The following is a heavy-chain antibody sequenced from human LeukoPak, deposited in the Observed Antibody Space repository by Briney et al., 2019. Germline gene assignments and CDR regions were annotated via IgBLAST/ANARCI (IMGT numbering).Heavy chain of an antibody. D-gene: IGHD5-12*01. J-gene: IGHJ4*02. V-gene: IGHV3-23*01. CDR1: GFTFSNYA. Sequence: GGSLRLSCAASGFTFSNYAMSWVRQAPGKGLEWVSLISGSGGFTYYADSVKGRFTISRDNSKNTLFLQMNSLRAEDTAVYYCAKGLLKATISGLDYWGQGTLVTVSS. CDR2: ISGSGGFT. CDR3: AKGLLKATISGLDY.